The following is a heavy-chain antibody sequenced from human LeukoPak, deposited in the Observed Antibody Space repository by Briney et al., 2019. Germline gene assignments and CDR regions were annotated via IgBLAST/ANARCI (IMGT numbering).Heavy chain of an antibody. J-gene: IGHJ5*02. Sequence: GGSLRLSCAASGFTFSSYTMNWVRQAPGKGLEWVANIKQDGSEKYYLDSLEGRFTISRDNAKNSVYLQINRLRAEDTAVYYCARRGTIAVSVFWFDPWGQGTLVIVSS. CDR1: GFTFSSYT. V-gene: IGHV3-7*01. D-gene: IGHD6-19*01. CDR3: ARRGTIAVSVFWFDP. CDR2: IKQDGSEK.